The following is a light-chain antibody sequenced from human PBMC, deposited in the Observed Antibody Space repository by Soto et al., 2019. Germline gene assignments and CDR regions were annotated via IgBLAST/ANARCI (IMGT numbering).Light chain of an antibody. J-gene: IGKJ5*01. CDR2: AAS. CDR1: QNISSY. V-gene: IGKV1-39*01. CDR3: QQSYSTLPIT. Sequence: DIQMTQSPSSLSASVGERVTITCRASQNISSYLNWYQQKPGKAPKLLIYAASTLQSGVPSRFSGSGSGTDFTLTISNLQPEDFATYYCQQSYSTLPITFGQGTRLENK.